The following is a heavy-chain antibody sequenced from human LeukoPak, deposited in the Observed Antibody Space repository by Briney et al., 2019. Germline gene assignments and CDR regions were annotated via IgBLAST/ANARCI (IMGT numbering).Heavy chain of an antibody. D-gene: IGHD6-19*01. V-gene: IGHV3-30*18. J-gene: IGHJ4*02. CDR3: AKAIAVAGTPGGDY. Sequence: GGSLRLSCAASGFTFSSYGMHWVRQAPGKGLEWVAVISYDGSNKYYADSVKGRFTISRDNSKNTLYLQMNSLRAEDTAVYYCAKAIAVAGTPGGDYWGQGTLVTVSS. CDR1: GFTFSSYG. CDR2: ISYDGSNK.